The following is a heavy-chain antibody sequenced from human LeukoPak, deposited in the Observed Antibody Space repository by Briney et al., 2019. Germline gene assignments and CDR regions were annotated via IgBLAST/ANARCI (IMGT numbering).Heavy chain of an antibody. CDR3: ARGYSSSDYYFMDG. J-gene: IGHJ6*03. CDR2: ISTSGGST. CDR1: GFTFSSYA. Sequence: GGSLRLSCAASGFTFSSYAMSWVRQAPGKGLEWVSPISTSGGSTYYADSKKGRFTISRNNSKNTLYLQMHLLRADATSVYYSARGYSSSDYYFMDGWGKGTTLTVSS. V-gene: IGHV3-23*01. D-gene: IGHD6-6*01.